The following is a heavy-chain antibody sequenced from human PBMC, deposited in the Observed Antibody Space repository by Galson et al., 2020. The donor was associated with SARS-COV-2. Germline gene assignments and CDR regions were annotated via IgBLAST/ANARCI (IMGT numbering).Heavy chain of an antibody. CDR1: GFTFSSYW. J-gene: IGHJ6*02. CDR3: ARDDFGVVIKKSYYYYGMDV. CDR2: INSDGSST. D-gene: IGHD3-3*01. V-gene: IGHV3-74*01. Sequence: GGSLRLSCAASGFTFSSYWMHWVRQAPGKGLVWVSRINSDGSSTSYADSVKGRFTISRDNAKNTLYLQMNSLRAEDTAVYYCARDDFGVVIKKSYYYYGMDVWGQGTTVTVSS.